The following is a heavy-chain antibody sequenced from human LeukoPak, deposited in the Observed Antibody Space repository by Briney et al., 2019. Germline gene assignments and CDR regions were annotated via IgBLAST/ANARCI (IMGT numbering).Heavy chain of an antibody. J-gene: IGHJ3*02. V-gene: IGHV3-11*04. Sequence: PGGSLRLSCAASGFTFSVYYMSWIRQAPGKGLEWVSYISSSGSTIYYADSVKGRFTISRDNAKNSLFLQMNSLRAEDTAVYYCARDLRYCSSTSCYHPDIWGQGTMVTVSS. D-gene: IGHD2-2*01. CDR1: GFTFSVYY. CDR3: ARDLRYCSSTSCYHPDI. CDR2: ISSSGSTI.